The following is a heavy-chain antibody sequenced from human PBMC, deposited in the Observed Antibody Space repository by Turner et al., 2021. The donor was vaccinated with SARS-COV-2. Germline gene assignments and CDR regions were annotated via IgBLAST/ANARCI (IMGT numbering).Heavy chain of an antibody. CDR1: GYTFTGYD. CDR3: ARELAVFSIWEPKYSFDY. Sequence: QVQLVRTGAEGKKPVSSVRVCCKASGYTFTGYDMARVRQAPGQGLEWMGWIIPGSVTTNYAQKFQGRVTMTGDTSISTAYIELSSLKSDDTAVYYCARELAVFSIWEPKYSFDYWGQGTLVTVSS. J-gene: IGHJ4*02. V-gene: IGHV1-2*02. D-gene: IGHD1-26*01. CDR2: IIPGSVTT.